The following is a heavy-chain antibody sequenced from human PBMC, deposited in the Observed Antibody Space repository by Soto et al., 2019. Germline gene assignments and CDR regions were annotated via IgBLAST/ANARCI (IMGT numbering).Heavy chain of an antibody. CDR1: GFTFSSYA. V-gene: IGHV3-23*01. D-gene: IGHD3-3*01. J-gene: IGHJ4*02. Sequence: EVQLLDSGGGLVQPGGSLRLSCAASGFTFSSYAMSWVRQAPGKGLEWVSANNGGGESTYYADSVKGRFTISSDNSKNTLFLQMNSLRADDTAMDYCAQGFWRLAYWGQGTLVTVSS. CDR3: AQGFWRLAY. CDR2: NNGGGEST.